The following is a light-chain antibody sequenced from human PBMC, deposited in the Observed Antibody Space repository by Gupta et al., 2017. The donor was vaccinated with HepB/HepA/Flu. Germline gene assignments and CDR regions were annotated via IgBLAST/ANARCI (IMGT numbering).Light chain of an antibody. V-gene: IGKV2-28*01. CDR3: FQALETPFT. CDR1: QSLLYSNGYHY. Sequence: DIVLTQSPLSLPVTPGEPASISCRSSQSLLYSNGYHYLDWYLQKPGQSPQILMYLGSNRAPGVPDRFSVSRSGTDFTLTISTVEAEDVGIYYCFQALETPFTFGPGTRVDIK. J-gene: IGKJ3*01. CDR2: LGS.